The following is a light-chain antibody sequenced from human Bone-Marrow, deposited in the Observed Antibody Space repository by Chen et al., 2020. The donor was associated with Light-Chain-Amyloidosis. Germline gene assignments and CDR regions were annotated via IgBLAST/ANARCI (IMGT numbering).Light chain of an antibody. CDR1: NIGSTS. CDR2: DDS. V-gene: IGLV3-21*02. Sequence: SYVLTQPSSVSVAPGQTATIDCGGNNIGSTSVHWYQQTPGQTPLLVVYDDSARPSGIPERVSGSKSGNTATRTISRVEAGDEADYYCQVWDRSSDRPVFGGGTKLTVL. J-gene: IGLJ3*02. CDR3: QVWDRSSDRPV.